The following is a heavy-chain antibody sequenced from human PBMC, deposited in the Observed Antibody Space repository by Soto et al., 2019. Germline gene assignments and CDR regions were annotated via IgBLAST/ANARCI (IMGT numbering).Heavy chain of an antibody. CDR2: ISAYNGNT. Sequence: QVQLVQSRAEVKKPGASVKVSCKASGYTFTRYGISWVRQSPGQGLEWMGWISAYNGNTKNAQKLQCSVTVTTYTSTSTAYMELRSLRSDDTAVYYCARDSPPVDSWGQGTLVTVSS. J-gene: IGHJ5*01. CDR1: GYTFTRYG. CDR3: ARDSPPVDS. V-gene: IGHV1-18*01.